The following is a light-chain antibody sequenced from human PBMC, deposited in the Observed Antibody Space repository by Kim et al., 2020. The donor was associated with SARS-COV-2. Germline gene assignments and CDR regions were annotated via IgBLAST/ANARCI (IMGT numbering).Light chain of an antibody. CDR2: VAS. CDR1: QSISSW. CDR3: QQYNSYWT. Sequence: SASVGDRVNHTCRARQSISSWLAWCQQKPGKAPKLLIYVASSLESGVPSRFSGSGSGTEFTLTISSLQPDDFATYYCQQYNSYWTFGQGTKVDIK. J-gene: IGKJ1*01. V-gene: IGKV1-5*01.